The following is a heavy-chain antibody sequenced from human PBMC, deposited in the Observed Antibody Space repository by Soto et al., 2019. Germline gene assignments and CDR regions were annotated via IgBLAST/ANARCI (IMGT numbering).Heavy chain of an antibody. CDR2: IYYSGST. CDR1: GGSISSYY. CDR3: ASSGGAAGTWGGYYYYYGMDV. J-gene: IGHJ6*02. Sequence: QVQLQESGPGLVKPSETLSPTCTVPGGSISSYYWSWIRPPPGKGLEWIGYIYYSGSTNYNPSLKSRVPISVDTSKTQFSLKRGSVPAADTAVYYCASSGGAAGTWGGYYYYYGMDVWGQGTTVNVSS. D-gene: IGHD6-13*01. V-gene: IGHV4-59*01.